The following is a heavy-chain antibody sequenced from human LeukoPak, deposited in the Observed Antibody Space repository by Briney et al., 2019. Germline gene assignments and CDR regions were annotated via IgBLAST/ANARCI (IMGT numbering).Heavy chain of an antibody. CDR2: ISAYNGNT. D-gene: IGHD1-1*01. CDR1: GYTFTGYY. V-gene: IGHV1-18*04. CDR3: ARERPLGGYGY. Sequence: ASVKVSCKASGYTFTGYYMHWVRQAPGQGLEWMGWISAYNGNTNYAQKLQGRVTMTTDTSTSTAYMVLRSLRSDDTAVYYCARERPLGGYGYWGQGTLVTVSS. J-gene: IGHJ4*02.